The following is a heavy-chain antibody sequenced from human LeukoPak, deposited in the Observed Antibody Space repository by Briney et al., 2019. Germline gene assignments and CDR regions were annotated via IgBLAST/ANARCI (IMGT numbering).Heavy chain of an antibody. J-gene: IGHJ5*02. V-gene: IGHV4-34*01. D-gene: IGHD6-13*01. CDR1: GESFSGYY. CDR3: ARKTASSSWSTRGNWFDP. Sequence: SETLSLTCAVYGESFSGYYWSWIRQPPGKGLERIGEINHSGSTNYNPSLKSRVTISVDTSKNQFSLKLSSVTAADTAVYYCARKTASSSWSTRGNWFDPWGQGTLVTVSS. CDR2: INHSGST.